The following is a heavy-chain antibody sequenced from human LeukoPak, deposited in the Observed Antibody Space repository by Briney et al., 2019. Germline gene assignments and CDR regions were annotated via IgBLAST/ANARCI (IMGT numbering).Heavy chain of an antibody. J-gene: IGHJ4*02. CDR2: IRSKAYGGTT. V-gene: IGHV3-49*04. CDR3: TREEDMRLVDY. Sequence: PGGSLRLSRAASGFTVSSNYMSWVRQAPGKGLEWVGFIRSKAYGGTTEYAASVKGRFTISRDDSKSIAYLQMNSLKTEDTAVYYCTREEDMRLVDYWGQGTLVTVSS. D-gene: IGHD2-15*01. CDR1: GFTVSSNY.